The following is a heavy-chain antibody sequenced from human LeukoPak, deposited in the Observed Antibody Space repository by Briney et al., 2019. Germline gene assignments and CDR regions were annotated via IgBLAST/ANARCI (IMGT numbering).Heavy chain of an antibody. CDR3: AKRAKGYYYDSSGYYGPYYFNY. J-gene: IGHJ4*02. CDR1: GFTPTNDA. V-gene: IGHV3-23*01. CDR2: ISGIGGST. D-gene: IGHD3-22*01. Sequence: GGSLRPSCAASGFTPTNDAISWVRPAPAKGLEWVSAISGIGGSTYYADSVKGRFTISRDNSKNSLYLQMNSLRAEDTAVYYCAKRAKGYYYDSSGYYGPYYFNYLGQGALVTVSS.